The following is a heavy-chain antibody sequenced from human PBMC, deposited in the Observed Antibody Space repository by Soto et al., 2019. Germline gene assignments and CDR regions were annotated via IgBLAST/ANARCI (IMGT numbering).Heavy chain of an antibody. V-gene: IGHV3-33*01. CDR3: ARMKGPAELDV. Sequence: PGGSLRLSCAASGFTFSSYGMHWVRQAPGKGLEWVAVIWYDGSNKYYADSVKGRFTISRDNSKNTLYLQMNSLRAEDTAEYYCARMKGPAELDVWGQGTTVTVSS. CDR2: IWYDGSNK. J-gene: IGHJ6*02. CDR1: GFTFSSYG.